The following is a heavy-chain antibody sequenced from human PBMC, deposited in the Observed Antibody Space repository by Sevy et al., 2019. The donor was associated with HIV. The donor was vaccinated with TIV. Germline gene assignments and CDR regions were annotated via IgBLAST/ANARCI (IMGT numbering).Heavy chain of an antibody. Sequence: GGSLRLSCAASGFTFSSYSMNWVRQAPGKGLEWVSSISSSSSYIYYADSVKGRFTISRDNAKNSLYLQMNSLRAEETAVYYCAREIRVVGYYDSSGYYSPGGDFDYWGQGTLVTVSS. CDR3: AREIRVVGYYDSSGYYSPGGDFDY. CDR2: ISSSSSYI. V-gene: IGHV3-21*01. CDR1: GFTFSSYS. D-gene: IGHD3-22*01. J-gene: IGHJ4*02.